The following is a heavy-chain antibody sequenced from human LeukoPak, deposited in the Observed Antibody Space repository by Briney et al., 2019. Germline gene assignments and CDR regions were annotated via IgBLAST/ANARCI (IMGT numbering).Heavy chain of an antibody. V-gene: IGHV1-2*02. D-gene: IGHD3-3*01. Sequence: VKVSCKASGFTFFAFYLHWVRQAPGQGLEWMGWINPNSGGTNYAQKFQGRVTMTRDTSTSTAYMDLTSLRSDDTAIYYCARDYDLLSGYYFFDHWGQGTLVTVSS. CDR1: GFTFFAFY. CDR2: INPNSGGT. J-gene: IGHJ4*02. CDR3: ARDYDLLSGYYFFDH.